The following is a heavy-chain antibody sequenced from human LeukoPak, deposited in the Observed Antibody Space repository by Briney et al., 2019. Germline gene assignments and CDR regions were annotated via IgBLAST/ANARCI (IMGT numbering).Heavy chain of an antibody. V-gene: IGHV3-21*01. J-gene: IGHJ5*02. CDR2: ITGSSSFI. Sequence: GGSLRLSCAASGFTFSTYSMNWVRQAPGKGLEWVSSITGSSSFIYYADSVKGRFTISRDNAKNSLHLQMNSLRAEDTAVYYCARNFDSSDYRYNWFDPWGQGTLVTVSS. D-gene: IGHD3-22*01. CDR1: GFTFSTYS. CDR3: ARNFDSSDYRYNWFDP.